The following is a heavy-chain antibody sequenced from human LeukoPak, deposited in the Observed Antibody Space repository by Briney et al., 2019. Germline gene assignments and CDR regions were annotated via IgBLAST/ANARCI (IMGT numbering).Heavy chain of an antibody. Sequence: SETLSLTCAVYGGSFSGYYWSWIRQPPGKGLEWIGEINHSGSTNYNPSLTSRVTISVDTSKNQFSLKLSSVTAADTAVYYCARGGLITIFGVVIHNWFDPWGQGTLVTVSS. CDR2: INHSGST. D-gene: IGHD3-3*01. CDR1: GGSFSGYY. J-gene: IGHJ5*02. CDR3: ARGGLITIFGVVIHNWFDP. V-gene: IGHV4-34*01.